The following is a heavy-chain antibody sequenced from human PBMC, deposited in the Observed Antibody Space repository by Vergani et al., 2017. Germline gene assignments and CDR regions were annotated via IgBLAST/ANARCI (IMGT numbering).Heavy chain of an antibody. CDR2: IYYSGST. CDR1: GGSISSYY. J-gene: IGHJ5*02. CDR3: ARVLRGCSYYDSSGYRPVWFDP. Sequence: QVQLQESGPGLVKPSETLSLTCTVSGGSISSYYWSWIRQPPGKGLEWIGYIYYSGSTNYNPSLKSRVTISVDTSKNQFSRKLSFVTAADTAVYYCARVLRGCSYYDSSGYRPVWFDPWGQGTLVTVSS. D-gene: IGHD3-22*01. V-gene: IGHV4-59*01.